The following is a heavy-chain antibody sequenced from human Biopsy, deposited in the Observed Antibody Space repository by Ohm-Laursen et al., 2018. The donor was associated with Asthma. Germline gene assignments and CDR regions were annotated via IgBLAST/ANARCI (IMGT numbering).Heavy chain of an antibody. CDR3: VRHQYSSSWSTFDY. CDR1: GAYIETPDYH. D-gene: IGHD3-22*01. V-gene: IGHV4-39*01. Sequence: GTLSLTCTVSGAYIETPDYHWSWIRQSPGKGLEWIGSMYHSGSPYYHPSLKSRATISVDTSKNQLSLKMSSGTAADTAVYFCVRHQYSSSWSTFDYWGQGALVTVSS. CDR2: MYHSGSP. J-gene: IGHJ4*02.